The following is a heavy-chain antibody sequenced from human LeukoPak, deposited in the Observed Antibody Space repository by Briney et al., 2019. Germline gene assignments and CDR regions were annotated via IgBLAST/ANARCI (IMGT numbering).Heavy chain of an antibody. CDR3: AKGYCPGGACYYFDH. CDR1: GFTFSTYA. CDR2: ISDSGGSE. Sequence: PGGSLRLSCAASGFTFSTYAMNWVRQPPGKGLEWVSGISDSGGSEFYADSVKGRFTISRDISKNTLYLQVSSLRAEDTAIYYCAKGYCPGGACYYFDHWGQGTLVTVSS. D-gene: IGHD2-8*02. J-gene: IGHJ4*02. V-gene: IGHV3-23*01.